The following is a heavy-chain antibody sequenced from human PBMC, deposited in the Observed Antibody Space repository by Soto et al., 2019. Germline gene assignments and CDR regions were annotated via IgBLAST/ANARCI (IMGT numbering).Heavy chain of an antibody. J-gene: IGHJ5*02. D-gene: IGHD3-3*01. CDR1: GFNFSSYW. Sequence: PGGSVRLSCAASGFNFSSYWKSWVRQAPGKGLEWVANIKQDGSEKYYVDSVKGRFTISRDNAKNSLYLQMNSLRAEDTAVYYCARDLTEWPLGFDPWGQGTLVTVSS. CDR3: ARDLTEWPLGFDP. CDR2: IKQDGSEK. V-gene: IGHV3-7*01.